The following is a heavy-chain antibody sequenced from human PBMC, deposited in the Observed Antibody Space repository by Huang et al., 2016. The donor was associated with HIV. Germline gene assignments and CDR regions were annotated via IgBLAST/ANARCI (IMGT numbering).Heavy chain of an antibody. D-gene: IGHD6-19*01. Sequence: QLKLVQSGGGVVQGGESLTLSCVASGFSFSAYGMHWVRQTPGNGLELLAIITYNGYHKYYKDSLGGRFSISRDNSKKTLNLQMDSLRRDDTAVYFCAKDRVMGGTSGPFDLWGQGSSVTIAP. CDR2: ITYNGYHK. CDR3: AKDRVMGGTSGPFDL. V-gene: IGHV3-30*18. CDR1: GFSFSAYG. J-gene: IGHJ5*02.